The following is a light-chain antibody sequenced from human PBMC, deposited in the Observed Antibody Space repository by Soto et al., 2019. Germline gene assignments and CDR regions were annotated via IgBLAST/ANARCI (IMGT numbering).Light chain of an antibody. CDR2: SNT. Sequence: QSVLTQPPSVSGAPGQRVTISCTGSSSNIGAGSDVHWYQQLPGTVPKLLIYSNTNRPSGVPDRFSASKSGTSASLAIAGLQAGDEADYYCQSYDSILTGSVFGGGTKLTVL. CDR1: SSNIGAGSD. CDR3: QSYDSILTGSV. V-gene: IGLV1-40*01. J-gene: IGLJ3*02.